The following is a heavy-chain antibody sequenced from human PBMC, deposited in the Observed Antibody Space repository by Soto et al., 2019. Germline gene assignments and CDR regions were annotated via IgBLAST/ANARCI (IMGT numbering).Heavy chain of an antibody. CDR2: IYCSGST. J-gene: IGHJ3*02. D-gene: IGHD3-22*01. Sequence: QVQLQESGPGLVKPSQTLSLTCTVSGGSISSGDSYWSRIRQPPGRGLEWIGYIYCSGSTYYTPSLKSRVTISVDTSKNQFSLKLSSVTAADTAVYYCARAAKTYYYDSSGYYYTFDIWGQGTMVTVSS. CDR3: ARAAKTYYYDSSGYYYTFDI. V-gene: IGHV4-30-4*01. CDR1: GGSISSGDSY.